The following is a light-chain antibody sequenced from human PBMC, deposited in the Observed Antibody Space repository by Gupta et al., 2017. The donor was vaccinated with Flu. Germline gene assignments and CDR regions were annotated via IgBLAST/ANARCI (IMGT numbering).Light chain of an antibody. CDR2: YKSDSDK. J-gene: IGLJ3*02. V-gene: IGLV5-45*03. Sequence: VLTQPSSLYASPGASASLTCTLRSGSDVGTYKIYWFQQKPGSPPQYLLKYKSDSDKEQGSGVPSRFSGSKDASANAGILLISGLQSEDEADYYCMIWHSSTWVFGGGTKLTVL. CDR3: MIWHSSTWV. CDR1: SGSDVGTYK.